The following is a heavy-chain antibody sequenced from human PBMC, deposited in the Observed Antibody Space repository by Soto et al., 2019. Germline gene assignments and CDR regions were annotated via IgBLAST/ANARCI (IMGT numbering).Heavy chain of an antibody. V-gene: IGHV1-18*01. CDR3: ARERSVGYCSTTTCPRPFYYFGMGV. CDR2: ISAYNGNT. D-gene: IGHD2-2*01. J-gene: IGHJ6*02. Sequence: ASVKVSCKASGYTFTSYGISWVRQAPGQGLEWMGWISAYNGNTNYAQKLQGRVTMTTDTSTSTGYMELRSLRSEDTAVYYCARERSVGYCSTTTCPRPFYYFGMGVWGQGTTVRVS. CDR1: GYTFTSYG.